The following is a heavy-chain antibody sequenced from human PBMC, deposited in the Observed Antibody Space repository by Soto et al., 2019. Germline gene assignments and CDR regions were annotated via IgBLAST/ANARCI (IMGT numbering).Heavy chain of an antibody. CDR1: GFTFSTYA. D-gene: IGHD6-13*01. CDR3: SKGLGSIWFRKGFDS. J-gene: IGHJ3*01. Sequence: EVQLLESGGGLIQPGGSLRLSCAASGFTFSTYAMNWVRQAPGKGLEWVSGIKNSDGCIYYADSVKGRFTVSRDPSKNTLYLQKNSLRAEDTALYYCSKGLGSIWFRKGFDSWGQGTMVTVSS. CDR2: IKNSDGCI. V-gene: IGHV3-23*01.